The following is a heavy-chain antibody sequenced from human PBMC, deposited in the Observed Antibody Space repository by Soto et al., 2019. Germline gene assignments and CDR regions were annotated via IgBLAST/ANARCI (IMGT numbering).Heavy chain of an antibody. V-gene: IGHV1-18*01. D-gene: IGHD1-26*01. CDR2: ISTYNDNT. CDR3: ARDLAKGGGSAGFDY. Sequence: ASVKVSCKASGYTFTSYVISWVRQAPGQGLEWVGWISTYNDNTNYAQKLQGRVTMTWDTSISTAYMALTRLRSDDTAVYYCARDLAKGGGSAGFDYWGQGTLVTVSS. CDR1: GYTFTSYV. J-gene: IGHJ4*02.